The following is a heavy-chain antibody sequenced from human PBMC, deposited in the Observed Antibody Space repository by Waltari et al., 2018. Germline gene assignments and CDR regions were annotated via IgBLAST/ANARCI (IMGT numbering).Heavy chain of an antibody. Sequence: LQLQESGPGLVKPSETLSLTCTVSGGSISSSSYYWGWIRPAPGKGLEWVSSISSSSSYIYYADSVKGRFTISRDNAKNSLYLQMNSLRAEDTAVYYCARDWAIAGSSWALDYWGQGTLVTVSS. J-gene: IGHJ4*02. CDR2: ISSSSSYI. CDR1: GGSISSSS. CDR3: ARDWAIAGSSWALDY. D-gene: IGHD6-13*01. V-gene: IGHV3-21*01.